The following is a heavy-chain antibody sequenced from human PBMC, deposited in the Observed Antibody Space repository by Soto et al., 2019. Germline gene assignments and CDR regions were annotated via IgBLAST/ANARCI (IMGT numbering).Heavy chain of an antibody. V-gene: IGHV3-23*01. D-gene: IGHD5-18*01. CDR1: GFTFSSYA. CDR3: AKGTEETNTAMATCFDY. CDR2: ISGSGGST. Sequence: GGSLRLSCAASGFTFSSYAMSWVRQAPGKGLEWVSAISGSGGSTYYGDSVKGRFTISRDNSKNTLYLQMNSLRAEDTAVYYCAKGTEETNTAMATCFDYWGQGTLVTVSS. J-gene: IGHJ4*02.